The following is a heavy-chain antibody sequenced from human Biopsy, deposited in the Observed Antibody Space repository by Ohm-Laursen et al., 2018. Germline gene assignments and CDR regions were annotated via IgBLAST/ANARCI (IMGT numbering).Heavy chain of an antibody. V-gene: IGHV1-2*02. CDR3: ARGRRHCSGTCSRWYFDL. CDR1: GYTFTAFS. Sequence: ATVKISCKPSGYTFTAFSVHWLRQAPGQGLEWMGWINPKSGDTDYPQNFQGRASMTRDTSISTAYMDLSRLRSDDTAVYYCARGRRHCSGTCSRWYFDLWGRGTLVTVSS. J-gene: IGHJ2*01. CDR2: INPKSGDT. D-gene: IGHD2-2*01.